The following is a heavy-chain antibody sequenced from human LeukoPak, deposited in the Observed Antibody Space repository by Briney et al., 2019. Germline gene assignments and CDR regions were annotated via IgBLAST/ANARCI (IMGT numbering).Heavy chain of an antibody. CDR3: ARHGLEGGYNPKGPDY. D-gene: IGHD3-22*01. V-gene: IGHV5-51*01. J-gene: IGHJ4*02. CDR1: GYSFTSYW. CDR2: IYPGDSDT. Sequence: HGESLKISCKGSGYSFTSYWIGWVRQMPGKGLEWMGIIYPGDSDTRYSPSFQGQVTISADKSISTAYLQWSSLKASDTAMYYCARHGLEGGYNPKGPDYWGQGTLVTVSS.